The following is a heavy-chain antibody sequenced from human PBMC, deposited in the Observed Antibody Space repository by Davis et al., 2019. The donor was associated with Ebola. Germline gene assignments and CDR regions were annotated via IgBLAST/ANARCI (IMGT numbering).Heavy chain of an antibody. J-gene: IGHJ6*02. D-gene: IGHD6-13*01. Sequence: GESLKISCAASGFTFSSYWMSWVRQAPGKGLEWVANIKQDGSEKYYVDSVKGRFTISRDNAKNSLYLQMNSLRAEDTAVYYCARDSVAAAGKNPYYYYYGMDVWGQGTTVTVSS. CDR1: GFTFSSYW. CDR2: IKQDGSEK. V-gene: IGHV3-7*01. CDR3: ARDSVAAAGKNPYYYYYGMDV.